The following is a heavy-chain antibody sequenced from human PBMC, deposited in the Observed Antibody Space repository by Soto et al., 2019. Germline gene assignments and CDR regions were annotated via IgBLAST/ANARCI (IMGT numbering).Heavy chain of an antibody. CDR2: MHHSGTT. J-gene: IGHJ5*02. V-gene: IGHV4-4*02. Sequence: SETLSLTCSVSGDSITNNKWWSWVRQPPGKGLEWIGEMHHSGTTHYNPPLKSRATISVDTSKNQFSLKLSSVTAADTAVYYCATATTVTTRSGWFDPWGQGTLVTVSS. CDR1: GDSITNNKW. D-gene: IGHD4-17*01. CDR3: ATATTVTTRSGWFDP.